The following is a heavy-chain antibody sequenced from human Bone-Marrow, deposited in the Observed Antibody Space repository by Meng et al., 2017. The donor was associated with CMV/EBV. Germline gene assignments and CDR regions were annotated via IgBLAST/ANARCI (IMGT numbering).Heavy chain of an antibody. Sequence: SVKVSCKASGGTFSSYAISWVRQAPGQGLEWMGGIIPIFGTANYAQKFQGRVTITTDESTSTAYMELSSLRSEDTAVYYCAREGRGHTYGFLLSYFDDWGQGTLVTVSS. D-gene: IGHD5-18*01. CDR2: IIPIFGTA. CDR1: GGTFSSYA. J-gene: IGHJ4*02. V-gene: IGHV1-69*05. CDR3: AREGRGHTYGFLLSYFDD.